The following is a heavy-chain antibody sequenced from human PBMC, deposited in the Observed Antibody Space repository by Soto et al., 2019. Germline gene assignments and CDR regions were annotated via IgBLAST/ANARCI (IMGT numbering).Heavy chain of an antibody. CDR2: IYYSGST. V-gene: IGHV4-59*01. CDR3: ARYMWQQHPPAPFDYYYYYYVDV. Sequence: QVQLQESGPGLVKPSETLSLTCTVSGGSISSYYWSWIRQPPGKGLEWIGYIYYSGSTNYNPSLKSRVTISVDTSKNQFSLKLSSVTAADTAVYYCARYMWQQHPPAPFDYYYYYYVDVWGKGTTVTVSS. J-gene: IGHJ6*03. D-gene: IGHD6-13*01. CDR1: GGSISSYY.